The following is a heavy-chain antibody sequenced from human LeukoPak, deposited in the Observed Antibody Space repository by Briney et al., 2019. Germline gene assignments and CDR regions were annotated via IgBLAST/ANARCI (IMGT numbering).Heavy chain of an antibody. CDR3: ARHDYVFWSDHLPVAFDI. Sequence: SVNVSCKASGCILSSYAISRVRQAPGHGLEWMGGIIPIFGTENYAQKFQRRATITTDESTTTAYMELSSLRSEDTAVYYCARHDYVFWSDHLPVAFDIWGQGTMVTVSS. CDR1: GCILSSYA. V-gene: IGHV1-69*05. CDR2: IIPIFGTE. D-gene: IGHD3-3*01. J-gene: IGHJ3*02.